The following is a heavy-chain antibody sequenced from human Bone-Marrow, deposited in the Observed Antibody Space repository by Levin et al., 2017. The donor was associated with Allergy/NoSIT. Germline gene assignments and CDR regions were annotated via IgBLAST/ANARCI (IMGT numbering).Heavy chain of an antibody. CDR1: GYNFINNH. J-gene: IGHJ5*02. CDR2: INPNSGVT. Sequence: GESLKISCRASGYNFINNHVHWVRQAPGQGLEWMGRINPNSGVTMYAQIFQGRVTMTRDPSSGTAYMELTSLTTDDTAMYYCARGDYGDSNWLDLWGQGSLVTVSS. D-gene: IGHD4-17*01. CDR3: ARGDYGDSNWLDL. V-gene: IGHV1-2*06.